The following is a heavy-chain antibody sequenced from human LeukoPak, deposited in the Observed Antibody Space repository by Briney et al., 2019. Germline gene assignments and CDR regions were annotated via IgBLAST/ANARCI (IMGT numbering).Heavy chain of an antibody. CDR1: GFTFSSYA. CDR3: AKRGIFGVVIIGYFDY. D-gene: IGHD3-3*01. J-gene: IGHJ4*02. Sequence: GGSLRLSCAASGFTFSSYAMSWVRQAPGKGLEWVSAISGSGGSTYYADSVKGRLTISRDNSKNTLYLQMNSLRAEDTAVYYCAKRGIFGVVIIGYFDYWGQGTLVTVSS. CDR2: ISGSGGST. V-gene: IGHV3-23*01.